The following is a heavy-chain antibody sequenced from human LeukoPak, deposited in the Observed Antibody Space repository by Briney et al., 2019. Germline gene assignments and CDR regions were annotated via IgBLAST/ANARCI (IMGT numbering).Heavy chain of an antibody. Sequence: GASVKVSCKASGYTFTGYYMHWVRQAPGQGLEWMGWINPNSGGANYAQKFQGRVTMTRDTSISTAYMELSRLRSEDTAVYYCARNRGQPLLYPFDYWGQGTLVTVSS. CDR2: INPNSGGA. CDR3: ARNRGQPLLYPFDY. V-gene: IGHV1-2*02. J-gene: IGHJ4*02. D-gene: IGHD2-2*02. CDR1: GYTFTGYY.